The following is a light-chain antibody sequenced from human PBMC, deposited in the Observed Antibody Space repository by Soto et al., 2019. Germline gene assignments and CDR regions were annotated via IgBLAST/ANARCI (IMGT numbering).Light chain of an antibody. V-gene: IGKV1-17*01. CDR3: LQHNTYPWT. J-gene: IGKJ1*01. Sequence: DIPMTQSPPSLSASVGDKVTITCRASQRISSYLNWYQQKPGKAPKLLIYAASSLQSGVPSRFSGSGSGTEFTLTISSLQPEDFATYYCLQHNTYPWTFGQGTKVDIK. CDR2: AAS. CDR1: QRISSY.